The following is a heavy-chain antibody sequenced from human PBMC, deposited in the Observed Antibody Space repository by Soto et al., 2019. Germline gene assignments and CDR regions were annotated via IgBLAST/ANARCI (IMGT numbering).Heavy chain of an antibody. J-gene: IGHJ4*02. V-gene: IGHV4-39*01. CDR3: SRIAVSGPITGFDY. Sequence: QLQLQESGPRLVKPSETLSLTCTVSGGSSSNSSYLWGWIRQPPGKGLQWIGSVSYSGSTYYNPSLKSRVTISVDTSKTQSSLRLSSVTAADTAVYNCSRIAVSGPITGFDYWGQGALVTVSS. D-gene: IGHD6-19*01. CDR2: VSYSGST. CDR1: GGSSSNSSYL.